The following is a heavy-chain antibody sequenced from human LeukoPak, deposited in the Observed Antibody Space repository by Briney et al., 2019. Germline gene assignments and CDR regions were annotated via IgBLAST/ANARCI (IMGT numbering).Heavy chain of an antibody. CDR3: ANWATYYYDSSGYSDDY. D-gene: IGHD3-22*01. CDR2: ISGSGGST. CDR1: GFTFSSYG. V-gene: IGHV3-23*01. Sequence: PGGSLRLSCAASGFTFSSYGMSWVRQAPGKGLEWVSAISGSGGSTYYADSVKGRFTISRDNSKNTLYLQMNSLRAEDTAVYYCANWATYYYDSSGYSDDYWGQGTLVTVSS. J-gene: IGHJ4*02.